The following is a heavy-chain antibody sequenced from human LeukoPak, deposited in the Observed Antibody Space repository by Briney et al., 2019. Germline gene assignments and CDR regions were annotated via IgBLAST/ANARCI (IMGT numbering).Heavy chain of an antibody. CDR2: ISYDGSNK. D-gene: IGHD3-22*01. CDR1: GFTFSTYA. V-gene: IGHV3-30*01. CDR3: ARDQFYYNSGGYFSH. Sequence: GRSLRLSCAASGFTFSTYAMHWVRQAPGKRLEWVALISYDGSNKYYADSVKGRFTISRDNSKNTLYLQMNSLRAEDTAVYYCARDQFYYNSGGYFSHWGQGTLVTVSS. J-gene: IGHJ4*02.